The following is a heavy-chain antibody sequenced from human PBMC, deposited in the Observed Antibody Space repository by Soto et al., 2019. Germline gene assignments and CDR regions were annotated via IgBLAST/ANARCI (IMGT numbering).Heavy chain of an antibody. V-gene: IGHV3-33*01. CDR3: ARLPYYDLWSCYYSDVRDGMDV. CDR2: IWYDGSNK. Sequence: QVQLVESGGGVVQPGRSLRLSCTASGFTFSIYGLHWVRQAPGKGLEWLALIWYDGSNKYYADSVKGRFTMCRDNSKNTLYLQMNSLRAEDTAVYYCARLPYYDLWSCYYSDVRDGMDVWGQGTTVAVSS. D-gene: IGHD3-3*01. J-gene: IGHJ6*02. CDR1: GFTFSIYG.